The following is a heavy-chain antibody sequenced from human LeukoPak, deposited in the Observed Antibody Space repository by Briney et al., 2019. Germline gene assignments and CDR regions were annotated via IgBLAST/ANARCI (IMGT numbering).Heavy chain of an antibody. J-gene: IGHJ5*02. V-gene: IGHV4-34*01. CDR2: INHSGNT. CDR3: ARPGRPMVRGVLMSSWFDP. Sequence: SETLSLTCAVYGGSFRGYDWSWIRQSPGKGLEWIGEINHSGNTNYNPSLKSRVTISIDTSKNQFSLKLNSVTAADTAVYYCARPGRPMVRGVLMSSWFDPWGQGPLVTVSS. D-gene: IGHD3-10*01. CDR1: GGSFRGYD.